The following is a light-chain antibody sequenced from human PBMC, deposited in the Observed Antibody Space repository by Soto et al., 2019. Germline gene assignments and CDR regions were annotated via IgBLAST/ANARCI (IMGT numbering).Light chain of an antibody. CDR3: QQYNSFSRT. Sequence: DIQMTQSPSTLSASIGDRVTITCRASQSISTWLAWYQQKPGKTPKLLISDASNLESGDPSRFTGSGSGTEFTLTISSLQPDDFATYYCQQYNSFSRTFGQGTKVDIK. CDR2: DAS. V-gene: IGKV1-5*01. CDR1: QSISTW. J-gene: IGKJ1*01.